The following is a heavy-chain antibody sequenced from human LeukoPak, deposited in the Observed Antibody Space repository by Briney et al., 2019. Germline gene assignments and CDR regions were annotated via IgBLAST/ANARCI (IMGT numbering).Heavy chain of an antibody. CDR3: ARELEIRISYFDY. J-gene: IGHJ4*02. CDR2: ISGSGGST. V-gene: IGHV3-23*01. D-gene: IGHD1-1*01. Sequence: QAGGSLRLSCAASGFTFSSHAMSWVRQAPGKGLEWVSAISGSGGSTYYADSVKGRFTISRDNSKNTLYLQMNSLRAEDTAVYYCARELEIRISYFDYWGQGTLVTVSS. CDR1: GFTFSSHA.